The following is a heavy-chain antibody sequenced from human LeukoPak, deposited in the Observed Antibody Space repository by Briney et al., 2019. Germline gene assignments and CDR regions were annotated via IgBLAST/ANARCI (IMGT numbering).Heavy chain of an antibody. CDR2: ISSNGGST. Sequence: AGGSLRLSCSASGFTFSSYAMHWVRQAPGKGLEYVSAISSNGGSTYYADSVKGRFTISRDSSKNTLYLQMSSLRAEDTAVYYCVKDQAIAAAGTGGGDYWGQGTLVTVSS. V-gene: IGHV3-64D*06. J-gene: IGHJ4*02. D-gene: IGHD6-13*01. CDR3: VKDQAIAAAGTGGGDY. CDR1: GFTFSSYA.